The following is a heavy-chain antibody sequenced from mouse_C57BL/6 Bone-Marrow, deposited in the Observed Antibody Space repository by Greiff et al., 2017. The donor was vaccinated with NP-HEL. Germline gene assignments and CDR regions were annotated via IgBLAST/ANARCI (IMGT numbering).Heavy chain of an antibody. CDR3: AKRGTVVARNYAMDY. J-gene: IGHJ4*01. Sequence: EVKVVESGGGLVQPGGSLKLSCAASGFTFSDYYMYWVRQTPEKRLEWVAYISNGGGSTYYPDTVKGRFTISRDNAKNTLYLQMSRLKSEDTAMYYCAKRGTVVARNYAMDYWGQGTSVTVSS. D-gene: IGHD1-1*01. V-gene: IGHV5-12*01. CDR2: ISNGGGST. CDR1: GFTFSDYY.